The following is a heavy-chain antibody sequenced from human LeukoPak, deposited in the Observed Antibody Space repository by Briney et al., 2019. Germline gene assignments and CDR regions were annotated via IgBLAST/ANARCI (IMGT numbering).Heavy chain of an antibody. CDR1: GYTFTSYD. J-gene: IGHJ4*02. V-gene: IGHV1-8*01. D-gene: IGHD3-22*01. CDR2: MNPNSGNT. Sequence: ASVKVSCKASGYTFTSYDINWVRQATGQGLEWMGWMNPNSGNTGYAQKFQGRVTMTRNTSISTAYMELSSLRSEDTAVYYCARGWGRKYYYDSSGHSLLGYWGQGTLVTVSS. CDR3: ARGWGRKYYYDSSGHSLLGY.